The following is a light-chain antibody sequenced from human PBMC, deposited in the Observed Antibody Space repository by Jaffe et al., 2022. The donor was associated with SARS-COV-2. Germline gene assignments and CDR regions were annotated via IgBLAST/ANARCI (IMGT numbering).Light chain of an antibody. CDR1: ASNIGTNA. CDR3: AAWDDGLTALV. V-gene: IGLV1-44*01. Sequence: QSVLTQPPSASGTPGQRVTISCSGGASNIGTNAVNWFQHLPGTAPKFLIYSDNQRPSGVPDRFSGSKSGTSASLAISWLQSEDEADYYCAAWDDGLTALVFGGGTKLTVL. J-gene: IGLJ2*01. CDR2: SDN.